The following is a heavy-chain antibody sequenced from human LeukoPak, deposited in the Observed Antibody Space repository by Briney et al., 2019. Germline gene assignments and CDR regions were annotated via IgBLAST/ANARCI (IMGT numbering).Heavy chain of an antibody. D-gene: IGHD6-19*01. J-gene: IGHJ4*02. CDR3: TTDPLWIAVASGTNFDY. V-gene: IGHV3-15*01. CDR1: GFTFSNAW. CDR2: IKSKTDGGTT. Sequence: GRSLRLSCAASGFTFSNAWMSWVRQAPGKGLEWVGRIKSKTDGGTTDYAAPVKGRFTISRDDSKNTLYLQMNSLKTEDTAVYYCTTDPLWIAVASGTNFDYWGQGTLVTVSS.